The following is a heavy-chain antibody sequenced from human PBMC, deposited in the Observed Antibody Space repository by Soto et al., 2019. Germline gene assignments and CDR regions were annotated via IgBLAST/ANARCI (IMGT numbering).Heavy chain of an antibody. CDR2: ISGSGGST. CDR1: GFTFSSYA. J-gene: IGHJ4*02. Sequence: PGGSLRLSCAVSGFTFSSYAMSWVRQAPGKGLEWVSAISGSGGSTYYADSVKGRFTISRDNSKNTLYLQMNSLRAEDTAVYYCAKALSSREQWLVPLDYWGQGTLVTVSS. V-gene: IGHV3-23*01. CDR3: AKALSSREQWLVPLDY. D-gene: IGHD6-19*01.